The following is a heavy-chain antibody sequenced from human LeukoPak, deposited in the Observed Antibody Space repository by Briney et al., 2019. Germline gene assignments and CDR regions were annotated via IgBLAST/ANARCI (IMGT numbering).Heavy chain of an antibody. Sequence: PGGSLRLSCAASGFTFSSYWMSWVRQAPGKGLEWVANIKQDGSEKYYVDSVKGRFTISRDNAKNSLYLQMNSLRAEDTAVYYCARDLWFGELLADYWGLGTLVTVSS. CDR1: GFTFSSYW. CDR2: IKQDGSEK. V-gene: IGHV3-7*01. CDR3: ARDLWFGELLADY. J-gene: IGHJ4*02. D-gene: IGHD3-10*01.